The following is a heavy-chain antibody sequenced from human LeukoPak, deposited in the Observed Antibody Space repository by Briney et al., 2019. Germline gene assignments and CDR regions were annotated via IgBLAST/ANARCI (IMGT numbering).Heavy chain of an antibody. CDR2: INPNSGGT. D-gene: IGHD6-13*01. Sequence: ASVKVSCKASGYTFTSYDINWVRQATGQGLEWMGWINPNSGGTNYAQKFQGRVTMTRDTSISTAYMELSRLRSDDTAVYYCARDQDIKQQRAISLWGQGTLVTVSS. CDR1: GYTFTSYD. J-gene: IGHJ4*02. CDR3: ARDQDIKQQRAISL. V-gene: IGHV1-2*02.